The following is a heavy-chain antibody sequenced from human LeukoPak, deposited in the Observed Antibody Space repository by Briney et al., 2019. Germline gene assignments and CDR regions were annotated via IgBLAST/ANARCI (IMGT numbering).Heavy chain of an antibody. V-gene: IGHV3-48*04. CDR3: ARGIYSGSYWPQAGAFDI. D-gene: IGHD1-26*01. CDR2: ISSSSSTI. CDR1: GFTFSSYS. J-gene: IGHJ3*02. Sequence: PGGSLRLSCAASGFTFSSYSMNWVRQAPGKGLEWVSYISSSSSTIYYADSVKGRFTISRDNAKNSLYLQMNSLRAEDTAVYYCARGIYSGSYWPQAGAFDIWGQGTMVTVSS.